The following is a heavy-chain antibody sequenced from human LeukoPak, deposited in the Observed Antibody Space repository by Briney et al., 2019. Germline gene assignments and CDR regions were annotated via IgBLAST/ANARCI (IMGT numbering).Heavy chain of an antibody. J-gene: IGHJ6*02. Sequence: PGGSLRLSCAASGFTFDDYAMHWVRHAPGKGLEWVSGISWNSGSIGYADSVKGRFTISRDNAKNSLYLQMNSLRAEDTALYYCAKDLTYGIAAAGNDYYYGMDVWGQGTTVTVSS. D-gene: IGHD6-13*01. CDR3: AKDLTYGIAAAGNDYYYGMDV. CDR2: ISWNSGSI. V-gene: IGHV3-9*01. CDR1: GFTFDDYA.